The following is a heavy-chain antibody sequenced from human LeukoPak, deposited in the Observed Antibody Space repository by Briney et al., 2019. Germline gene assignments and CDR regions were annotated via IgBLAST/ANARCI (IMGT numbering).Heavy chain of an antibody. J-gene: IGHJ4*02. CDR3: ARRRLERPESNYFDY. D-gene: IGHD1-1*01. V-gene: IGHV5-51*01. CDR2: IYPGDSDT. Sequence: GEALKISCKGSGYSFTDYWIGRVRQMPGKGLEWMGIIYPGDSDTRYSPSFQGQVTISVDKSISTAYLQWSSLQASDTAMYYCARRRLERPESNYFDYWGRGTLVTVSS. CDR1: GYSFTDYW.